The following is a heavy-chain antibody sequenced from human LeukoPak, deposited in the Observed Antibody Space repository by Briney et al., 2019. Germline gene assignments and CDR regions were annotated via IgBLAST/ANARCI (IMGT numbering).Heavy chain of an antibody. CDR1: GYSFTSYW. D-gene: IGHD3-10*02. CDR2: IYPADSDT. V-gene: IGHV5-51*04. Sequence: GESLKISCKGSGYSFTSYWIGWVRQMPGKGLEWMGIIYPADSDTRYSPSFQGQVTISADRPISTAYLQWSSLKASDTAVYYCARSPSPYVFNWFDPWGQGTLVTVSS. CDR3: ARSPSPYVFNWFDP. J-gene: IGHJ5*02.